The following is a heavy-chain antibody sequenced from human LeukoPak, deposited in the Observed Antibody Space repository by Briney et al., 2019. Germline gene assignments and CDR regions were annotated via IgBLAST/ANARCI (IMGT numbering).Heavy chain of an antibody. D-gene: IGHD6-19*01. J-gene: IGHJ5*02. CDR1: GGSISSYY. V-gene: IGHV4-4*07. CDR2: IYTSGST. CDR3: ARNGYSSGWPYNWFDP. Sequence: SETLSLTCTVSGGSISSYYWSWIRQPAGKGLEWIGRIYTSGSTNYNPSLKSRVTMSVDTSKNQFSLKLSSVTAADTAVYYCARNGYSSGWPYNWFDPWGQGTLVTVSS.